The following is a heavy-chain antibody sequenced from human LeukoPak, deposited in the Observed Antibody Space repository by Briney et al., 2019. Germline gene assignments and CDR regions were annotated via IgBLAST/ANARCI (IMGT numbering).Heavy chain of an antibody. V-gene: IGHV4-34*01. CDR1: GGSFSGYY. Sequence: SETLSLTCAVYGGSFSGYYWSWIRQPPGKGLEWIGEINHSGSTNYNPSLKSRVTISVDTSKNQFSLKLSSVTAADTAVYYCAKREMATYYYYYGMDVWGQGTTVTVSS. D-gene: IGHD5-24*01. CDR2: INHSGST. CDR3: AKREMATYYYYYGMDV. J-gene: IGHJ6*02.